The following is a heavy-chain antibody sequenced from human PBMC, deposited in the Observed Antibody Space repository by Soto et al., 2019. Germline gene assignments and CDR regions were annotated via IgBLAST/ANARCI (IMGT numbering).Heavy chain of an antibody. V-gene: IGHV1-18*01. CDR1: GYTFTSYG. CDR2: ISAYNGNT. CDR3: AGGGLFSSGPIEAIDN. Sequence: ASVKVSCKASGYTFTSYGISWVLQPPGQELQGMGWISAYNGNTNYAQKLQGRVTMTKDTYTDTASMELRSLRPADTAVYYCAGGGLFSSGPIEAIDNWGQGTLVTVSS. J-gene: IGHJ4*02. D-gene: IGHD3-22*01.